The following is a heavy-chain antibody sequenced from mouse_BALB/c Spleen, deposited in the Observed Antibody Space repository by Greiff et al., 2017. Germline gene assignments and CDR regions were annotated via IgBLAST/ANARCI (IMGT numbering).Heavy chain of an antibody. D-gene: IGHD2-1*01. Sequence: QVQLKQSGAELAKPGASVKMSCKASGYTFTSYWMHWVKQRPGQGLEWIGYINPSTGYTEYNQKFKDKATLTADKSSSTAYMQLSSLTSEDSAVYYCARSWGNYAWFAYWGQGTLVTVSA. J-gene: IGHJ3*01. V-gene: IGHV1-7*01. CDR1: GYTFTSYW. CDR2: INPSTGYT. CDR3: ARSWGNYAWFAY.